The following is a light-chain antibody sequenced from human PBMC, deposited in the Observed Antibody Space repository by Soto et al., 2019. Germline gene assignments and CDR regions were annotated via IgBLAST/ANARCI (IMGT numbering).Light chain of an antibody. V-gene: IGKV1-5*01. CDR3: QQYNSYSRT. J-gene: IGKJ1*01. CDR2: DVS. CDR1: QSISGW. Sequence: DIQMTQSPSTLSASVGDRVTITCRASQSISGWLAWYQQKPGKDPKLLIYDVSSLESGVPSRFSGSGSGTEFTLAISSLQPDDFATYYCQQYNSYSRTFGQGTKVHIK.